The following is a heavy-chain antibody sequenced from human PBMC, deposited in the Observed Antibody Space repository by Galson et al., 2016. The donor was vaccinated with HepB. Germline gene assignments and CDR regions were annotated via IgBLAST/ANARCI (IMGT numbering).Heavy chain of an antibody. CDR3: ARGTPDYRPYYFDS. V-gene: IGHV3-49*03. CDR2: IRGKAYGGTT. Sequence: SLRLSCAGSGFIFADYAISWFRRALGKGLEWVAFIRGKAYGGTTEYAASVKGRFTISRDDSKGFAYLQMSSLKTEDAAVYSCARGTPDYRPYYFDSWGQGTLVTVSS. J-gene: IGHJ4*02. D-gene: IGHD4-11*01. CDR1: GFIFADYA.